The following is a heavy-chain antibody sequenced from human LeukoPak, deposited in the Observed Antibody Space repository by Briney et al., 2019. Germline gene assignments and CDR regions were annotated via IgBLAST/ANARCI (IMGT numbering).Heavy chain of an antibody. CDR3: ARRGVTQYYFDY. V-gene: IGHV4-39*01. D-gene: IGHD2-21*02. J-gene: IGHJ4*02. CDR2: IYYSGST. CDR1: GGSIRTSSYY. Sequence: PSETLSLTCTVSGGSIRTSSYYWGWIRQPPGKGLEWIATIYYSGSTYYSPSLKSRVTISVDTSKNQFSLKPSSVTAADTAVYYCARRGVTQYYFDYWGQGTLVTVSS.